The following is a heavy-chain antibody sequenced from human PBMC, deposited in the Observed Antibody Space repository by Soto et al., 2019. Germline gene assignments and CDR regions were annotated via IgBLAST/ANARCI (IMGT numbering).Heavy chain of an antibody. J-gene: IGHJ4*02. CDR3: AKGGLSSSGYSLNFDY. D-gene: IGHD3-22*01. CDR2: ISGSGGST. Sequence: GGSLRLSCAASGFTFSSYAMSWVRQAPGKGLEWVSAISGSGGSTYYADSVKGRFTISRDNSKNTLYLQMNSLRAEGTAVYYCAKGGLSSSGYSLNFDYWGQGTLVTVSS. CDR1: GFTFSSYA. V-gene: IGHV3-23*01.